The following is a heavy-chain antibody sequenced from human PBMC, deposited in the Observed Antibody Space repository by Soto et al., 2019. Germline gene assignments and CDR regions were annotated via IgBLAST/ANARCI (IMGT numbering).Heavy chain of an antibody. CDR1: GYTFTNYD. Sequence: ASVKVYCKASGYTFTNYDINWVRQATGQGPEWMGWMNPDSGDTGYVPNFQGRVSMTRSTSISTAYMELSDLRSEDTAVYYCARSRGGTGVHFDFWGQGTQVTVSS. CDR3: ARSRGGTGVHFDF. J-gene: IGHJ4*02. V-gene: IGHV1-8*01. D-gene: IGHD7-27*01. CDR2: MNPDSGDT.